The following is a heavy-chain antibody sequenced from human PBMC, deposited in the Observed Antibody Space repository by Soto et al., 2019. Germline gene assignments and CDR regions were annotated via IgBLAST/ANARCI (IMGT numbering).Heavy chain of an antibody. V-gene: IGHV1-69*01. D-gene: IGHD2-2*01. Sequence: QVQLVQSGAEVKKPGSSVKVSCKASGGTFSSYTITWVRQAPGQGLEWMGGIIPIFRTTNHAQNFQGRVTLTADESTSTAYMELTSLTSEDTAVYYCARGLDQPPVGLYFDTWGQGTLVTVSS. CDR3: ARGLDQPPVGLYFDT. J-gene: IGHJ4*02. CDR1: GGTFSSYT. CDR2: IIPIFRTT.